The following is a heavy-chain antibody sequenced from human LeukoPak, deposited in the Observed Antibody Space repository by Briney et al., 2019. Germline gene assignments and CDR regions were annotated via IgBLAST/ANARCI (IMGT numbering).Heavy chain of an antibody. D-gene: IGHD2-2*01. V-gene: IGHV1-2*06. Sequence: ASVKVSCKASGYTLTDYYMHWVRQAPGQGLEWMGRIDPNSGGTNYAQKFQGRVTMTRDTSISTAYMELSRLRSDDTAVYYCARPYCSSTSCLNWFDPWGQGTLVTVSS. CDR3: ARPYCSSTSCLNWFDP. CDR2: IDPNSGGT. J-gene: IGHJ5*02. CDR1: GYTLTDYY.